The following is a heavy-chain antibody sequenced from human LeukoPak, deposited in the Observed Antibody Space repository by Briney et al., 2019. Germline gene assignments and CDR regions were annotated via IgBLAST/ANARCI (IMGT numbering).Heavy chain of an antibody. CDR3: AKLCSGGSCYWNY. V-gene: IGHV3-23*01. CDR1: RFTFSSYA. Sequence: GGSLRLSCSASRFTFSSYAMSWVRQAPGKGLEWVSGISASGGSTDYADSVKGRFTISRDNSKNTLYLQMNSLRAEDTAVYYCAKLCSGGSCYWNYWGQGTLVTVSS. D-gene: IGHD2-15*01. CDR2: ISASGGST. J-gene: IGHJ4*02.